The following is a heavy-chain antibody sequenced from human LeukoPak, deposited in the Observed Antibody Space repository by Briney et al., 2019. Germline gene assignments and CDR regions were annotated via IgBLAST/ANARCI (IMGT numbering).Heavy chain of an antibody. Sequence: ASVKVSCKASGYTFTSFYIHWVRQAPGQGLEWMGIINPSDGSTIYAQKFQGRVTMTRDTSISTAYMELSRLRSDDTAVYYCARDTGNAPLHYYYYYYMDVWGKGTTVTVSS. CDR1: GYTFTSFY. CDR2: INPSDGST. J-gene: IGHJ6*03. D-gene: IGHD1-1*01. CDR3: ARDTGNAPLHYYYYYYMDV. V-gene: IGHV1-46*01.